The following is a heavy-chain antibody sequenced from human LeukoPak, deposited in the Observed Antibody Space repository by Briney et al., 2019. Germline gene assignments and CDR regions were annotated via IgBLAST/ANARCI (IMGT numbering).Heavy chain of an antibody. Sequence: SETLSLTPTVSSFSISSYYWIWIPQPAGLELEWIVRTYTSGTTNYNPFLKSRVTMSVETSKKQLSTKLSSVTAADTAVYYCAREVAAAYYYGMDVWGQGTTVTVSS. V-gene: IGHV4-4*07. CDR1: SFSISSYY. J-gene: IGHJ6*02. CDR3: AREVAAAYYYGMDV. CDR2: TYTSGTT. D-gene: IGHD6-13*01.